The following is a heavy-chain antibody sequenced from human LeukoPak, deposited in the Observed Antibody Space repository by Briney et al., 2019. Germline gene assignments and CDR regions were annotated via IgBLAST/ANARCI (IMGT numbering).Heavy chain of an antibody. D-gene: IGHD3-10*01. V-gene: IGHV1-8*01. CDR1: GYTFTSYD. CDR3: ARALLWFGESMGY. J-gene: IGHJ4*02. Sequence: ASVKVSCKASGYTFTSYDINWVRQATGQGLEWMGWMNPNSGNTGYAQKFQGRVTMTRNTSISTAYMELSSLRSEDAAAYYCARALLWFGESMGYWGQGTLVTVSS. CDR2: MNPNSGNT.